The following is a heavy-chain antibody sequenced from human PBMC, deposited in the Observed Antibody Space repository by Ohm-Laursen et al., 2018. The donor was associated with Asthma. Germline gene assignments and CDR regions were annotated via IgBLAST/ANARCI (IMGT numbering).Heavy chain of an antibody. D-gene: IGHD2-2*01. CDR2: ISPNGGST. Sequence: ASVKVSCKASGYTLTSYSMHWVRQAPGQGLEWMGIISPNGGSTTYAQKFQGRVTMTRDTSTSTVYMDLSSLSSEDTAVYYCARAYCRSTSCYDYWGQGSLVTVSS. CDR1: GYTLTSYS. V-gene: IGHV1-46*01. CDR3: ARAYCRSTSCYDY. J-gene: IGHJ4*02.